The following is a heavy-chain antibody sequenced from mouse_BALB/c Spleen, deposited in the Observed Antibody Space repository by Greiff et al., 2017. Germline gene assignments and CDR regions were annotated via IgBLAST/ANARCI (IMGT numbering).Heavy chain of an antibody. CDR1: GFTFSDYY. D-gene: IGHD2-14*01. CDR2: ISDGGSYT. CDR3: ERDSVRRGRWYAMDD. Sequence: EVLLVESGGGLVKPGGSLKLSCAASGFTFSDYYMYWVRQTPEKRLEWVATISDGGSYTYYPDSVKGRFTISRDNAKNNLYLQMSSLKSEETDMYYCERDSVRRGRWYAMDDWGQGTSVTVSS. J-gene: IGHJ4*01. V-gene: IGHV5-4*02.